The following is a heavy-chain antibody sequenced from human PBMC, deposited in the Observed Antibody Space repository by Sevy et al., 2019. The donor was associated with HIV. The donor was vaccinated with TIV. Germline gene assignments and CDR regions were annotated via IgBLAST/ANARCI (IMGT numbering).Heavy chain of an antibody. CDR2: IKQDMSEK. D-gene: IGHD3-22*01. CDR1: GFTFSSYW. V-gene: IGHV3-7*03. Sequence: GGSLRLSCAASGFTFSSYWMTWVRQAPGKGLEWVANIKQDMSEKYYAHSVKGRFTISRDNARNSLYPQMESLRAEDTAVYYCARAQQVTMLVVIGGLYFDFWGQGTLVTVSS. J-gene: IGHJ4*02. CDR3: ARAQQVTMLVVIGGLYFDF.